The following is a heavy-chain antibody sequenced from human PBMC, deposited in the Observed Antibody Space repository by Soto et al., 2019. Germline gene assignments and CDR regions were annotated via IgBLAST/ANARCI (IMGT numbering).Heavy chain of an antibody. CDR3: ARDRGIILTGPKGWFDP. D-gene: IGHD3-9*01. Sequence: ASVKVSCKASGYTSTGYYMHWVRQAPGQGLEWMGWINPNSGGTNYAQKFQGRVTMTRDTSISTAYMELSRLRSDDTAVYYCARDRGIILTGPKGWFDPWGQGTLVTVSS. CDR2: INPNSGGT. CDR1: GYTSTGYY. V-gene: IGHV1-2*02. J-gene: IGHJ5*02.